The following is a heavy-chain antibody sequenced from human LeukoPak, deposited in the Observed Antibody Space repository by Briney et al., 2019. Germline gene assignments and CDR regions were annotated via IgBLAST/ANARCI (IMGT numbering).Heavy chain of an antibody. CDR3: AKDLRSASYSSSRGDY. CDR1: GFTFSSYS. J-gene: IGHJ4*02. D-gene: IGHD6-13*01. Sequence: GGSLRLSCAASGFTFSSYSMNWVRQAPGKGLEWISYISSRSSTEKYADSVKGRFTVSRDNAKNSLSLQMNSLRAEDTAVYYCAKDLRSASYSSSRGDYWGQGTLVTVSS. CDR2: ISSRSSTE. V-gene: IGHV3-48*04.